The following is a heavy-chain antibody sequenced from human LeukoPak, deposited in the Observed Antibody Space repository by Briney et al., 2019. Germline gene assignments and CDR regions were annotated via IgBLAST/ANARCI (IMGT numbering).Heavy chain of an antibody. CDR2: IKQDGSEK. J-gene: IGHJ4*02. D-gene: IGHD1-26*01. CDR3: ARSRSYYPTDY. Sequence: GGSLRLSCAASGFTFSGYWMSWVRQAPGKGLEWVANIKQDGSEKYYVDSVKGRFIISRENAKNALYLQMNSLRAEDTAVYYCARSRSYYPTDYWGQGTPVTVFS. CDR1: GFTFSGYW. V-gene: IGHV3-7*02.